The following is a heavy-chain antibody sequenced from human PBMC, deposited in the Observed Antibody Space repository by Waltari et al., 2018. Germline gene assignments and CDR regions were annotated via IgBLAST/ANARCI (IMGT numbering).Heavy chain of an antibody. J-gene: IGHJ4*02. CDR3: AKVGDYGDSQRWGYFDY. CDR1: GFTFSSYA. CDR2: IYSGGSST. Sequence: EVQLLESGGGLVQPGGSLRLSCAASGFTFSSYAMSWVRQAPGKGLEWVSVIYSGGSSTYYADSVKGRFTISRDNSKNTLYLQMNSLRAEDTAVYYCAKVGDYGDSQRWGYFDYWGQGTLVTVSS. D-gene: IGHD4-17*01. V-gene: IGHV3-23*03.